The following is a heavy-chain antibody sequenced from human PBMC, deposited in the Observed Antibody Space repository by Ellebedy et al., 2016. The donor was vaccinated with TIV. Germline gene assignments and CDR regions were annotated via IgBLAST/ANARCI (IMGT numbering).Heavy chain of an antibody. CDR1: GFSFRSYW. Sequence: GESLKISCVASGFSFRSYWMSWVRQAPGKGLEWVANIYQDGSTQYDVDSVKGRFTISRDNAKNSLFLQMNSPRVEDTAVYYCARRGSYGDYSVQVNSWFDRWGRGTLVSVSS. J-gene: IGHJ5*02. D-gene: IGHD3-16*01. V-gene: IGHV3-7*01. CDR2: IYQDGSTQ. CDR3: ARRGSYGDYSVQVNSWFDR.